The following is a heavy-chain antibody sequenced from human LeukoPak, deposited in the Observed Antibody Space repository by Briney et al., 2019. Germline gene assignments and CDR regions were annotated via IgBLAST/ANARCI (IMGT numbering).Heavy chain of an antibody. D-gene: IGHD1-14*01. V-gene: IGHV4-30-4*01. J-gene: IGHJ3*02. Sequence: SETLSLTCTVSGGSISSGDYYWSWIRQPPGKGLEWIGYIYYSGSTYYNPSLKSRVTISVDTSKNQFSLKLSSVTAVDTAVYYCARHVNRSGRAKAGSFDIWGQGTMVTVSS. CDR1: GGSISSGDYY. CDR3: ARHVNRSGRAKAGSFDI. CDR2: IYYSGST.